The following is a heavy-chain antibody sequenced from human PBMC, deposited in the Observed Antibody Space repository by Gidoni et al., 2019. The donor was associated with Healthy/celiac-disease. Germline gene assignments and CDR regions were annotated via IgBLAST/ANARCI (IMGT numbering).Heavy chain of an antibody. V-gene: IGHV3-72*01. CDR3: ARVGYGGDLDY. CDR1: GFTFSDHY. D-gene: IGHD5-12*01. CDR2: TRNKANSYTT. Sequence: EVQLVESGGGLVQPGGSLRLSCAASGFTFSDHYMDWVRQAPGKGLEWVGRTRNKANSYTTEYAASVKGRFTISRDDSKNSLYLQMNSLKTEDTAVYYCARVGYGGDLDYWGQGTLVTVSS. J-gene: IGHJ4*02.